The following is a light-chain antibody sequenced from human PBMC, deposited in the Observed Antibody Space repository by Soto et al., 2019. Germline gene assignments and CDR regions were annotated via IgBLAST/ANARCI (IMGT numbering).Light chain of an antibody. CDR2: EVN. J-gene: IGLJ3*02. V-gene: IGLV2-8*01. CDR1: SSDVGGYNY. CDR3: QTWGSGIWV. Sequence: QSALTQPPSASGSPGQSVAISCTGTSSDVGGYNYVSWYQQHPGKAPKLMIYEVNKRPSGVPDRFSGSKSGNTASLTVSGLQAEDEADYFCQTWGSGIWVFGGGTKLTVL.